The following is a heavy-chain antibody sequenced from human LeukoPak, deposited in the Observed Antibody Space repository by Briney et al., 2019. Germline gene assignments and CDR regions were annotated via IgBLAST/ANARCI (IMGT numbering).Heavy chain of an antibody. Sequence: SETLSLTCAVYGGSFSGYYWSWIRQPAGKGLEWIGRIYTSGSTNYNPSLKSRVTMSVDTSKNQFSLKLSSVTAADTAVYYCARDREVRGANHYYYYYYMDVWGKGTTVTVSS. CDR1: GGSFSGYY. CDR3: ARDREVRGANHYYYYYYMDV. V-gene: IGHV4-4*07. J-gene: IGHJ6*03. CDR2: IYTSGST. D-gene: IGHD3-10*01.